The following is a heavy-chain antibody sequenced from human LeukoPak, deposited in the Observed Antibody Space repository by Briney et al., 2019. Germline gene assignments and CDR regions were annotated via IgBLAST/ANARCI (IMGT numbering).Heavy chain of an antibody. Sequence: GGSLRLSCAACGFTFSSYSMNWVRQAPGKGLEWVSSISSSSSYIYYADSVKGRFTISRDNAKNPLYLQMNSLRAEDTAVYYCARDGSGSSFDYWGQGTLVTVSS. CDR1: GFTFSSYS. CDR2: ISSSSSYI. V-gene: IGHV3-21*01. D-gene: IGHD2-15*01. J-gene: IGHJ4*02. CDR3: ARDGSGSSFDY.